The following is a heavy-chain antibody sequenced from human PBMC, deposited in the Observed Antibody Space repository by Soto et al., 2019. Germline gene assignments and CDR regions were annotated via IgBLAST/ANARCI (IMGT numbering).Heavy chain of an antibody. CDR2: ISDNGGSR. D-gene: IGHD4-17*01. V-gene: IGHV3-64*02. Sequence: LRLSCAASGFTFSSYAMHWVRQAPGKGLEYVSAISDNGGSRYYADSVKGRFFISRDNSKNTLYLQMGSVRAEDMAVYYCARGGYGDYRGSDFDYWGQGTLVTVSS. CDR1: GFTFSSYA. J-gene: IGHJ4*02. CDR3: ARGGYGDYRGSDFDY.